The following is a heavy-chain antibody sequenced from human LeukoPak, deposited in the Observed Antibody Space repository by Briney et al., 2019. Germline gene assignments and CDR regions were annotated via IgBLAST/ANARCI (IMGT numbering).Heavy chain of an antibody. Sequence: KPSGTLSLTCAVSGGSISTSNYYWGWIRQPPGKGLEWIGNIFYSGSTYYSPSLKSRVTISLDTSRNQFSLKLTSVTAADTAVYYCAKDQKYSSSFTFDPWGQGTLVTVSS. CDR2: IFYSGST. D-gene: IGHD6-6*01. V-gene: IGHV4-39*07. CDR1: GGSISTSNYY. CDR3: AKDQKYSSSFTFDP. J-gene: IGHJ5*02.